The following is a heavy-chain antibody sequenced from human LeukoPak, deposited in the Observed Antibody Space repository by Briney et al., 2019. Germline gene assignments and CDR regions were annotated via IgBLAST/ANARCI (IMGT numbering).Heavy chain of an antibody. Sequence: GGSLRLSCAASGFTFSSYAMSWVRQAPGKGLEWVSTISNSGGSTYYADSVKGRLTISRDNSKNTLYLQMNSLRAEDTAVYYCAKVGYCSGGSCLYPDGAFDIWGQGTMVTVSS. CDR3: AKVGYCSGGSCLYPDGAFDI. CDR1: GFTFSSYA. V-gene: IGHV3-23*01. CDR2: ISNSGGST. J-gene: IGHJ3*02. D-gene: IGHD2-15*01.